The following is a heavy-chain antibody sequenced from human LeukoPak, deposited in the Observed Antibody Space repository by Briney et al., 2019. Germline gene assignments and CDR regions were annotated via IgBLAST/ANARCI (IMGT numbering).Heavy chain of an antibody. Sequence: GASVKVSCKASGYTFTGQYSYWARQTPGQGLEWMGWINPKTGDTDSAQNFQGRVTMTRDTSITTVYMELSSLTSDDTAVYYCARGYYGMDVWGQGTTVTVSS. CDR3: ARGYYGMDV. CDR2: INPKTGDT. J-gene: IGHJ6*02. V-gene: IGHV1-2*02. CDR1: GYTFTGQY.